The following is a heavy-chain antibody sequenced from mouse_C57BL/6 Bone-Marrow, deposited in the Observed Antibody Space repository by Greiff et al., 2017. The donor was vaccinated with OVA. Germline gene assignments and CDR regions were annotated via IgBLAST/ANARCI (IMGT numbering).Heavy chain of an antibody. CDR2: INPSNGGT. Sequence: QVQLQQPGTELVKPGASVKLSCKASGYTFPSSWMHWVKQRPGQGLEWIGNINPSNGGTNYNEKFKSKATLTVDKSSSTAYMQLSSLTSEDSAVYYWARWGWLLPYFDDWGQGTTLTGSS. CDR3: ARWGWLLPYFDD. J-gene: IGHJ2*01. V-gene: IGHV1-53*01. CDR1: GYTFPSSW. D-gene: IGHD2-3*01.